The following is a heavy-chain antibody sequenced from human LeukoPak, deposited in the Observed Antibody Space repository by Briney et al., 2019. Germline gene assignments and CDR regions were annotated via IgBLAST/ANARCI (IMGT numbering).Heavy chain of an antibody. Sequence: PGGSLRLSCAASGFTFSSYGMHWVRQAPGKGLEWVAVISYDGSNKYYADSVKGRFTISRDNPKNTLYLQMNSLRAEDTAVYYCARNLHPNYYGSGSYPHFDYWGQGTLVTVSS. CDR3: ARNLHPNYYGSGSYPHFDY. V-gene: IGHV3-30*03. J-gene: IGHJ4*02. CDR2: ISYDGSNK. D-gene: IGHD3-10*01. CDR1: GFTFSSYG.